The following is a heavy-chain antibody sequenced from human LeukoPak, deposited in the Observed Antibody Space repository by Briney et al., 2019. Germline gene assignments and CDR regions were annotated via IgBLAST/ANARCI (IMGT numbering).Heavy chain of an antibody. D-gene: IGHD6-19*01. J-gene: IGHJ4*02. CDR1: GYTFTSYD. CDR3: ARHTTSSGWYL. V-gene: IGHV1-8*01. CDR2: MNPNSGNT. Sequence: GASVRVSCKASGYTFTSYDINWVRQATGQGLEWMGWMNPNSGNTGYAQKFQGRVTMTRNTSITTAYMELSSLRSEDTAVYYCARHTTSSGWYLWGQGTLVTVSS.